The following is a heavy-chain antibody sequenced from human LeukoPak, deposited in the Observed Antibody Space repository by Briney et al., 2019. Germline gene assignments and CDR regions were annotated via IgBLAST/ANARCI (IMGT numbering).Heavy chain of an antibody. CDR2: ISGSGGNT. CDR1: GFTFSSYA. V-gene: IGHV3-23*01. CDR3: ARDSLRSDAFDI. J-gene: IGHJ3*02. D-gene: IGHD5-12*01. Sequence: GGSLRLSCTASGFTFSSYAMSWVRQDPGKGLEWVSAISGSGGNTYYADSVKGRFTISRDNAKNSLYLQMNSLRAEDTAVYYCARDSLRSDAFDIWGQGTMVTVSS.